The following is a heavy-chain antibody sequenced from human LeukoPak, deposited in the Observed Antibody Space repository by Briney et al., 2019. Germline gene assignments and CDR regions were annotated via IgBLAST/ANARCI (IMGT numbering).Heavy chain of an antibody. D-gene: IGHD6-19*01. CDR3: AKNVIAVAGAGSRFDY. Sequence: GGSLRLSCAASGFMFSSCAMSWVRQAPAKGLEWVSSISSSSSYIYYADSVKGRFTISRDNAKNSLYLQMNSLRAEDTALYYCAKNVIAVAGAGSRFDYWGQGTLVTVSS. CDR2: ISSSSSYI. V-gene: IGHV3-21*04. J-gene: IGHJ4*02. CDR1: GFMFSSCA.